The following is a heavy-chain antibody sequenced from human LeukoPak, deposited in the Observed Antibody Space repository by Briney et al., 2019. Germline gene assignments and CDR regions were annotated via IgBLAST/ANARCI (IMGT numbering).Heavy chain of an antibody. CDR2: FYYSGST. CDR3: ARDYYYDSSGYSV. J-gene: IGHJ4*02. Sequence: SSETLSLTCTVSGGSISSSSSYWGWIRQPPGEGLEWIGTFYYSGSTYYNPSLKSRDTISVDTSKNQFSLKLSSVTAADTAVYYCARDYYYDSSGYSVWGQGTLVTVSS. V-gene: IGHV4-39*07. CDR1: GGSISSSSSY. D-gene: IGHD3-22*01.